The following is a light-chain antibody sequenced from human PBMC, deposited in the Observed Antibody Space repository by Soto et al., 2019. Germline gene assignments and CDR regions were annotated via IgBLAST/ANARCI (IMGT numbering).Light chain of an antibody. CDR2: DAS. V-gene: IGKV3-11*01. Sequence: EIVLTQSPATLSLSPGESATLSCRASQSVSSYLGWYQQKPGQAPRLLISDASNRATGIPARFSGSGSGTDFTLTISNLDPEDFAVYYCQQRSSWPGTFGQGTRVEIK. CDR3: QQRSSWPGT. CDR1: QSVSSY. J-gene: IGKJ1*01.